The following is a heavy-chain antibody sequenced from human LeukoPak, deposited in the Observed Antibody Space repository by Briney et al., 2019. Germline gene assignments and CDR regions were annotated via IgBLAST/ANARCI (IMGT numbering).Heavy chain of an antibody. D-gene: IGHD6-19*01. V-gene: IGHV4-59*01. Sequence: SETLSLTCTVSGGSISSYYWSWIRQPPGKGLEWIGYIYYSGSTNYNPSLKSRVTISVDTSKNQFSLKLSSVTAADTAVYYCATRSSGRSVDAFDIWGQGTMVTVSS. CDR1: GGSISSYY. CDR3: ATRSSGRSVDAFDI. J-gene: IGHJ3*02. CDR2: IYYSGST.